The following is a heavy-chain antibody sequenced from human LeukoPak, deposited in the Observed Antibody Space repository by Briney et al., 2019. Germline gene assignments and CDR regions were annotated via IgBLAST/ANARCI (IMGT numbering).Heavy chain of an antibody. Sequence: GGSLRLSCAASGFTFSSYAMSWVRQAPGKGLEWVSAISGSGGSTYYADSVKGRFTISRDNSKNTLYLQMNSLRAEETAVYYCARAKWELLVFDYWGQGTLVTVSS. CDR3: ARAKWELLVFDY. D-gene: IGHD1-26*01. CDR2: ISGSGGST. CDR1: GFTFSSYA. J-gene: IGHJ4*02. V-gene: IGHV3-23*01.